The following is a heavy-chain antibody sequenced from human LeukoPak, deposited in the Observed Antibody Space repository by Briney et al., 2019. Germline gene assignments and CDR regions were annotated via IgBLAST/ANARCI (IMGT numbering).Heavy chain of an antibody. J-gene: IGHJ4*02. Sequence: SETLSLTCTVSGGSISSDYWSWIRKPAGKGLEWIGRIYPSGSTNYKSSLKSRVTMSIDTSKNQFSLKLSSVTAADTAVYYCARETGLGGYHDYWGQGTLVTVSS. CDR3: ARETGLGGYHDY. CDR2: IYPSGST. D-gene: IGHD3-22*01. V-gene: IGHV4-4*07. CDR1: GGSISSDY.